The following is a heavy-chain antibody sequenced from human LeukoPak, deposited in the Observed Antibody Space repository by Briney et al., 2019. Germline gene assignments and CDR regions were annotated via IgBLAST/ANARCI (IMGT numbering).Heavy chain of an antibody. J-gene: IGHJ3*02. CDR2: IKSDASET. CDR3: ARNSRYSFDI. CDR1: GFTFSNYW. V-gene: IGHV3-7*04. Sequence: GGSLRLSCAASGFTFSNYWMSWVRQAPGKGLEWVAHIKSDASETYYVDSVKGRFTISRDNAKNSLYLPMNSLRAEDTAVYYCARNSRYSFDIWGQGAMVTVSS. D-gene: IGHD4-11*01.